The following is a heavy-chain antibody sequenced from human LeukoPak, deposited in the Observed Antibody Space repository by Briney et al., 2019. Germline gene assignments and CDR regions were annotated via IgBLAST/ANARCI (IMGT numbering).Heavy chain of an antibody. CDR1: GFTFSSYG. CDR2: IWYDGSNK. V-gene: IGHV3-33*01. CDR3: ARDVVGYSSGWPPDFDY. J-gene: IGHJ4*02. Sequence: GGSLRLSCAASGFTFSSYGMHWVRQAPGKGLEWVAVIWYDGSNKYYADSVKGRFTISRDNSKNTLYLQMNSLRAEDTAVYYCARDVVGYSSGWPPDFDYWGQGTLVTVSS. D-gene: IGHD6-19*01.